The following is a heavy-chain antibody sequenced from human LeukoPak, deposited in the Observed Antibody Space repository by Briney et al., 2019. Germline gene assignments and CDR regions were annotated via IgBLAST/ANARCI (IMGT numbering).Heavy chain of an antibody. Sequence: GGSLRLSCAASGFAFSSYAMHWVRQAPGKGLEWVAVISYDGSNKYYTDSVKGRFTISRDNSKNTLYLQMNSLRAEDTAVYYCARDRPLLWFGELAPYYFDYWGQGTLVTVSS. CDR2: ISYDGSNK. D-gene: IGHD3-10*01. CDR3: ARDRPLLWFGELAPYYFDY. CDR1: GFAFSSYA. J-gene: IGHJ4*02. V-gene: IGHV3-30-3*01.